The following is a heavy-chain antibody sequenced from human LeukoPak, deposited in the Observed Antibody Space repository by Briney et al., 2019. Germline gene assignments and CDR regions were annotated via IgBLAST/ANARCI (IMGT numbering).Heavy chain of an antibody. Sequence: PGGSLRLSCAASGFTFSRYWMTWVRQAPGKGLEWVANIKQDGSEEYYVDSVKGRFTISRDNAKNSLYLQMNSLRAEDTAVYYCAKDLGLYSSSFFGLDWFDPWGQGTLVTVSS. D-gene: IGHD6-13*01. J-gene: IGHJ5*02. CDR3: AKDLGLYSSSFFGLDWFDP. V-gene: IGHV3-7*03. CDR2: IKQDGSEE. CDR1: GFTFSRYW.